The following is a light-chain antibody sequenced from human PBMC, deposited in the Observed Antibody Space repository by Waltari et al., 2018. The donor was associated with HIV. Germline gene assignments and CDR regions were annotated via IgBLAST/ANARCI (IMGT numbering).Light chain of an antibody. V-gene: IGKV1-5*03. CDR3: QQYDSYSWT. CDR2: RAS. CDR1: QSISNW. Sequence: DIQMTQSPSTLSASVGDRVTITCRASQSISNWLAWYQQKPDKAPKLLIYRASTLESGVPSRFSGSGSGTEFTLTISRLQPDDFATYYCQQYDSYSWTFGQGTKVEI. J-gene: IGKJ1*01.